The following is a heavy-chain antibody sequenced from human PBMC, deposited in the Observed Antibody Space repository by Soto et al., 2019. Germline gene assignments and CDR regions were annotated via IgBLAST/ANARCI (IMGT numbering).Heavy chain of an antibody. Sequence: QVQLVESGGGVVQRGRSLRLSCAASGFTFSSYAMHWVRQAPGKGLEWVAVISYDGSNKYYADSVKGRFTISRDNSKNTLYLQMNSLRAEDTAVYYCARDRSSGWYFLSNYWGQGTLVTVSS. J-gene: IGHJ4*02. CDR3: ARDRSSGWYFLSNY. V-gene: IGHV3-30-3*01. CDR2: ISYDGSNK. D-gene: IGHD6-19*01. CDR1: GFTFSSYA.